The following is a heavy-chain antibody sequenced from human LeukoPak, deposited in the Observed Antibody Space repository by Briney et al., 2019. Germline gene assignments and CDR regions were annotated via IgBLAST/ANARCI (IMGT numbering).Heavy chain of an antibody. J-gene: IGHJ6*02. CDR1: GLTFSSYS. V-gene: IGHV3-21*01. D-gene: IGHD3-3*01. CDR2: ISSSSSYI. Sequence: GGSLRLSCAASGLTFSSYSMNWVRQAPGKGLEWVSSISSSSSYIYYADSVKGRFTISRDNAKNSLYLQMNSLRAENTAVYYCARLLRFLEWLPSIGMDVWGQGTTVTVSS. CDR3: ARLLRFLEWLPSIGMDV.